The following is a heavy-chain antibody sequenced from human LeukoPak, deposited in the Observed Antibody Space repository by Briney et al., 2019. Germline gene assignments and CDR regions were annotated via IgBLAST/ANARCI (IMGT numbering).Heavy chain of an antibody. CDR2: IVGSGDIT. J-gene: IGHJ3*02. V-gene: IGHV3-23*01. CDR3: TKGGDGFGPYSFDI. D-gene: IGHD3/OR15-3a*01. CDR1: VLRFSTYA. Sequence: PGRPLRLSCAASVLRFSTYAMSWVRQAPGKGLEWVSSIVGSGDITYYADSAKGRFTISRDNSKNTFHLHMDNLRVEDTAIYYCTKGGDGFGPYSFDIWGQGATVTVSS.